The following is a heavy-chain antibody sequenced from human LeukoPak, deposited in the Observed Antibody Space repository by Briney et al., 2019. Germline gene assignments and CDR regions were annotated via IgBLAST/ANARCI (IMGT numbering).Heavy chain of an antibody. CDR2: IYYRGNT. CDR3: ASKEPFYDVLTGYYGGTFDI. D-gene: IGHD3-9*01. Sequence: SQTLSLTCSVSGGSVNSNDHYWSWIRQSPGRGLEWIGSIYYRGNTYYSPSLESRVSMSMDVPRNQFSLQMNSVTAADTAVNYCASKEPFYDVLTGYYGGTFDIWGQGTMVTVSS. J-gene: IGHJ3*02. CDR1: GGSVNSNDHY. V-gene: IGHV4-30-4*01.